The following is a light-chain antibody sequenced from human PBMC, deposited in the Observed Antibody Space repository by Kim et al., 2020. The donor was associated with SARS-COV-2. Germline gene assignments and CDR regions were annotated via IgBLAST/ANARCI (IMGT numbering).Light chain of an antibody. V-gene: IGKV1-5*03. CDR1: RSIAGL. CDR3: QQYRSYPCT. Sequence: DIQMTQSPSTLSASVGDRVTITCRASRSIAGLLAWYQQKPGQAPKLLIYEASTLKSGVPSRFTGSGSGTEFTLIISSLQPDDFATYYCQQYRSYPCTFGQGTKVDIK. CDR2: EAS. J-gene: IGKJ1*01.